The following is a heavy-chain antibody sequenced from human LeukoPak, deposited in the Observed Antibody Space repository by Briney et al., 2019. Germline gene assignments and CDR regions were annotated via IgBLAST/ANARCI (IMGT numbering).Heavy chain of an antibody. Sequence: ASVKVSCKASGYSFTSYYIHWVRQAPGQGLEWMGWINTNTGNPTYAQGFTGRFVFSLDTSVSTAYLQISSLKAEDTAVYYCARDGFPYYYYYYGMDVWGQGTTVTVSS. CDR1: GYSFTSYY. CDR2: INTNTGNP. V-gene: IGHV7-4-1*02. CDR3: ARDGFPYYYYYYGMDV. J-gene: IGHJ6*02.